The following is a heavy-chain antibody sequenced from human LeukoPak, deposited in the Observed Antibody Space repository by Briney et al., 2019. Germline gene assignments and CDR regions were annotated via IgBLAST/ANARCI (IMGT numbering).Heavy chain of an antibody. CDR1: GYTLTELS. CDR2: FDPEDGEK. V-gene: IGHV1-24*01. CDR3: ATPTPYVGYANFDY. D-gene: IGHD2-8*02. J-gene: IGHJ4*02. Sequence: ASVKVSCKVSGYTLTELSMHWVRQAPGKGLEWMGGFDPEDGEKIYAQKFQGRVTMTEDTSTDTAYMELSSLRSEDTAVYYCATPTPYVGYANFDYWGQGTLVTVSS.